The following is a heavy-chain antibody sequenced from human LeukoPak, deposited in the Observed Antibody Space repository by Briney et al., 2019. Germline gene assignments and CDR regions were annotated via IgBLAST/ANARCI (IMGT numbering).Heavy chain of an antibody. Sequence: SETLSLTCTVSGGSISSSSYYWGWIRQPPGKGLEWIGSIYYSGSTYYNPSLKSRVTISVDTSKNQFTLKLSSVTDADTAVYYCASGITGTADAFDIWGQGTMVTVSS. CDR2: IYYSGST. CDR1: GGSISSSSYY. CDR3: ASGITGTADAFDI. D-gene: IGHD1-20*01. V-gene: IGHV4-39*01. J-gene: IGHJ3*02.